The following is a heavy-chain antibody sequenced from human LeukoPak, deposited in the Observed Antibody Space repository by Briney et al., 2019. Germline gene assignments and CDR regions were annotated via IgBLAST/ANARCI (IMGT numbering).Heavy chain of an antibody. CDR2: IIHSGST. Sequence: SETLSLTCAVYGESFSGFYWSWIRQPPGKGLEWIGEIIHSGSTNYNPSLKSRVTISVETSKNQFSLELNSVTAADTALYYCARGRYCTSTACYHRGRFDYWGQGTLVTVSS. J-gene: IGHJ4*02. CDR3: ARGRYCTSTACYHRGRFDY. D-gene: IGHD2-2*01. V-gene: IGHV4-34*01. CDR1: GESFSGFY.